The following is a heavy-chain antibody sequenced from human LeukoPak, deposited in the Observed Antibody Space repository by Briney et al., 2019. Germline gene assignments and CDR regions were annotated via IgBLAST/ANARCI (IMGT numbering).Heavy chain of an antibody. J-gene: IGHJ3*02. CDR2: ISAYNGNT. V-gene: IGHV1-18*01. D-gene: IGHD3-22*01. CDR1: GYTFMSYG. CDR3: ARDRPTMIELPDAFDI. Sequence: ASVKVSCKASGYTFMSYGISWVRQAPGQGLEWMGWISAYNGNTNYAQKFQGRVTMTTDTSTSIAYMELRSLRSDDTAVYYCARDRPTMIELPDAFDIWGQGTMVTVSS.